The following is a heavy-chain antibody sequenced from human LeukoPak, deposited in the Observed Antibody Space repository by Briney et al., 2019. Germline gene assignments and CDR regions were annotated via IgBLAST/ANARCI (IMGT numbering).Heavy chain of an antibody. CDR2: VYYSGST. Sequence: SETLSLTCSVSGGSFSGYYWGWIRQPPGKGLEWIGYVYYSGSTNYNPSLKSRVTISVDTSKNQFSLKLSSVTAADTAVYYCATGSHYFDYWGQGTLVTVSS. CDR3: ATGSHYFDY. D-gene: IGHD1-26*01. J-gene: IGHJ4*02. CDR1: GGSFSGYY. V-gene: IGHV4-59*08.